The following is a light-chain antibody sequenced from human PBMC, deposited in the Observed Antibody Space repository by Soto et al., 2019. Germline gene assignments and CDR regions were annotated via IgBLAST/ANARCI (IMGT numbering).Light chain of an antibody. V-gene: IGLV7-46*01. CDR2: DVT. CDR3: LLTYSDAVV. CDR1: TGTVTSGHF. Sequence: QAVVTQEPSLTVSPGGTVTLTCGSSTGTVTSGHFPYWFQQKPGQAPRALIYDVTKKHSWTPARFSGSLLGDKAALTLSGVQPEEEAEYYCLLTYSDAVVFGGGTKVTVL. J-gene: IGLJ2*01.